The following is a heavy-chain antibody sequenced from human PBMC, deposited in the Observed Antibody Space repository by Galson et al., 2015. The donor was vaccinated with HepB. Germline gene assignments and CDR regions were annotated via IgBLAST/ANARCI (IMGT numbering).Heavy chain of an antibody. CDR3: ARDETNDFWSGYYHYYYGMDV. V-gene: IGHV1-18*04. Sequence: SVKVSCKASGYTFTSYGISWVRQAPGQGLEWMGWISAYNGNTNYAQKLQGRVTMTTDTSTSTTYMELRSLRSDDTAVYYCARDETNDFWSGYYHYYYGMDVWGQGTTVTVSS. J-gene: IGHJ6*02. CDR2: ISAYNGNT. CDR1: GYTFTSYG. D-gene: IGHD3-3*01.